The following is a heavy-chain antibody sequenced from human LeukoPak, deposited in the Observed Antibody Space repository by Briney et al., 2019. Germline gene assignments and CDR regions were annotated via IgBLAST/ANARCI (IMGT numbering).Heavy chain of an antibody. J-gene: IGHJ4*02. V-gene: IGHV5-51*01. D-gene: IGHD1-26*01. CDR1: GYSFTNYW. CDR3: VRQGLQSGTYPAY. Sequence: GESLKISCKGSGYSFTNYWIGWVRQVPGRGLEWMGMRYPDGSASTYHPSFEGRVTISADQSVTTAYLEWNSLKASDTALYYCVRQGLQSGTYPAYWGPGTLVTVSS. CDR2: RYPDGSAS.